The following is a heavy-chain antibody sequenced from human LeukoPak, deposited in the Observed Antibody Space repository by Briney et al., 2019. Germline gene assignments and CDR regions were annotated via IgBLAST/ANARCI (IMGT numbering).Heavy chain of an antibody. CDR1: GGSISSYY. CDR2: IYYSGST. CDR3: ARGGRDYCSSTSCYRFDP. Sequence: SETLSLTCTVSGGSISSYYWSWIRQPSGKGLEWIGYIYYSGSTNYNPSLKSRVTISVDTSKNQFSLKLSSVTAADTAVYYCARGGRDYCSSTSCYRFDPWGREPWSPSPQ. J-gene: IGHJ5*02. V-gene: IGHV4-59*01. D-gene: IGHD2-2*01.